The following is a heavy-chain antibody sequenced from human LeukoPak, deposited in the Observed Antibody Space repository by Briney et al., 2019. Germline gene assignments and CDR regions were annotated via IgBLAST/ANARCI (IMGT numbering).Heavy chain of an antibody. CDR3: AKESSYYYNSGSYRGTGDAFDI. J-gene: IGHJ3*02. CDR2: ISGSGGTT. D-gene: IGHD3-10*01. Sequence: PGGSLRLSCAASGFTFTSYAMSWVRQAPGKGLEWVSGISGSGGTTYYADSVKGRFTISRDNSMNTLYRQMNSLRAEDTAVYYCAKESSYYYNSGSYRGTGDAFDIWGQGTMVTVSS. CDR1: GFTFTSYA. V-gene: IGHV3-23*01.